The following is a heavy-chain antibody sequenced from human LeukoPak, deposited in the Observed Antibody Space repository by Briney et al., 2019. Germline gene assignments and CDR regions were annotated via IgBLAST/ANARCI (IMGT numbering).Heavy chain of an antibody. CDR2: INRDVSST. CDR1: RFTLNSYW. V-gene: IGHV3-74*01. CDR3: ARVSYCSGGSCYSYFDY. D-gene: IGHD2-15*01. J-gene: IGHJ4*02. Sequence: PGGSLRLSCEASRFTLNSYWMYWVRQAPGKGLVWVSRINRDVSSTSYADSVKGRFNISRDNAKNTLYLQMNSLRVEDTAVYYCARVSYCSGGSCYSYFDYWGQGTLVTVSS.